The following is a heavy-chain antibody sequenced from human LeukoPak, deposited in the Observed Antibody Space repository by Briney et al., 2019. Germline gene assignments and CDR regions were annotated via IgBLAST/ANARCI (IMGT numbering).Heavy chain of an antibody. CDR2: IYYSGST. J-gene: IGHJ4*02. D-gene: IGHD3-22*01. Sequence: PSQTLSLTCTVSGGSINSVNSGAYYRSWIRQSPGKGLEWIGYIYYSGSTYYNPSLKSRVTISVDTSKKQFSLDLSSVTAADTAVYYCARANHLDSTGHFDYWGQGILVTVSS. CDR3: ARANHLDSTGHFDY. CDR1: GGSINSVNSGAYY. V-gene: IGHV4-31*03.